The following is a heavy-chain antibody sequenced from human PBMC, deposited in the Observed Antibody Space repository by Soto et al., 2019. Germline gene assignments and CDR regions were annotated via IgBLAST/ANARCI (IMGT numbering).Heavy chain of an antibody. CDR3: AKYCGGDCRHFDA. CDR1: GYNFIAYY. D-gene: IGHD2-21*02. V-gene: IGHV1-46*01. J-gene: IGHJ4*02. Sequence: QVQLVQSGAEVKKPGSSVKLSCKASGYNFIAYYIYWVRQAPGQGPEWMGMINPSSGATNYAQKFQGRVTVTRDTSTSTAYLELSSLRSEAAAVYYCAKYCGGDCRHFDAWGQGTLVTVSS. CDR2: INPSSGAT.